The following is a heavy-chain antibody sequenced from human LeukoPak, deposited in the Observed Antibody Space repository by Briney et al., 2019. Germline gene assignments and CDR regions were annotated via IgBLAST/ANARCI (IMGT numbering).Heavy chain of an antibody. V-gene: IGHV4-61*02. CDR2: IYTSGST. CDR1: GGSISSGSYY. D-gene: IGHD3-10*01. Sequence: SQTLSLTCTVSGGSISSGSYYWSWIRQPAGKGLEWIGRIYTSGSTNYNPSLKSRVTISVDTSKNQFSLKLSSVTAADTAMFYCARGLGPGNWFDPWGQGTLVTVSS. CDR3: ARGLGPGNWFDP. J-gene: IGHJ5*02.